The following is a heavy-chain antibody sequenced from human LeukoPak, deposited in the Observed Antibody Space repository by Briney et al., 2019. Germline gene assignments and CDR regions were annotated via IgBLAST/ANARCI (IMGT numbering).Heavy chain of an antibody. CDR2: IYYSGST. Sequence: SETLSLTCTVSGGSISSGDYYWSWIRQPPGKGLEWIGYIYYSGSTYYNPSLKSRVTISVDTSKNQFSLKLSSVTAADTAVYYCPRVLGGPTTDNWFDPWGQGTLVTVSS. D-gene: IGHD4-11*01. V-gene: IGHV4-30-4*08. CDR1: GGSISSGDYY. J-gene: IGHJ5*02. CDR3: PRVLGGPTTDNWFDP.